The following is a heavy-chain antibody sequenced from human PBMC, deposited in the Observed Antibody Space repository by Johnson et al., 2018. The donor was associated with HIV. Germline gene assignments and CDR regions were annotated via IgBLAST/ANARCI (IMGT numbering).Heavy chain of an antibody. J-gene: IGHJ3*02. CDR2: ISSSSSSI. CDR1: GFTFSSYG. Sequence: VQLVESGGGVVQPGGSLRLSCAASGFTFSSYGMHWVRQAPGKGLEWVSYISSSSSSIYYADSVKGRFTISRDNSKNTLYLQMNSLRAEDTAVYYCSKDVLSLGYCSGGGCWEDAFDIWGQGTKVTVSS. CDR3: SKDVLSLGYCSGGGCWEDAFDI. D-gene: IGHD2-15*01. V-gene: IGHV3-48*01.